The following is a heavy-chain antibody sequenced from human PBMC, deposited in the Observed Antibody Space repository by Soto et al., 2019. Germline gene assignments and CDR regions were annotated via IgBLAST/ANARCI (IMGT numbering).Heavy chain of an antibody. D-gene: IGHD3-16*01. CDR1: GFTFSNYI. V-gene: IGHV3-30-3*01. J-gene: IGHJ4*02. Sequence: QVQLVESGGGVVQPGRSLRLSCAASGFTFSNYIMHWVRQAPGKGLEWVAFILHDANNKYYADSVKGRFTISRDNSKNTLYLQMNSLTTEDTAMYYCARDDEDGGYGDLGYWGQGTLVTVSS. CDR3: ARDDEDGGYGDLGY. CDR2: ILHDANNK.